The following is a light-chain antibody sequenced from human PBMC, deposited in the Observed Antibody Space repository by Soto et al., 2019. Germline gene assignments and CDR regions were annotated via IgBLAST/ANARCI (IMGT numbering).Light chain of an antibody. CDR1: QSISNW. CDR3: QQYNSYSRT. Sequence: DIPMTQSPSTLSASVGDRVTITCRASQSISNWLAWYQQKPGKAPKLLIYDASSLESGVPSRFSGSGSGTEFTLTISSLQPDDFATYYCQQYNSYSRTFGQGTKVEIK. J-gene: IGKJ1*01. CDR2: DAS. V-gene: IGKV1-5*01.